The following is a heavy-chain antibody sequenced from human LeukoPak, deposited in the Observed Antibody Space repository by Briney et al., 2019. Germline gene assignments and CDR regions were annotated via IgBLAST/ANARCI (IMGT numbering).Heavy chain of an antibody. CDR1: GGSFSGYY. Sequence: SETLSLTCAVYGGSFSGYYWSWIRQPPGKGLEWIGEINHSGSTNYNPSLKSRVTISVDTSKNQFSLKLSSVTAADTAVYYCASTLLNCYGSGSYYFDYWGQGTLVTVSS. V-gene: IGHV4-34*01. J-gene: IGHJ4*02. D-gene: IGHD3-10*01. CDR2: INHSGST. CDR3: ASTLLNCYGSGSYYFDY.